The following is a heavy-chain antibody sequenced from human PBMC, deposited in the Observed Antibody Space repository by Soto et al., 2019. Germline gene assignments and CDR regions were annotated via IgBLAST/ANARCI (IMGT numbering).Heavy chain of an antibody. Sequence: QVQLVQSGAEVKKPGSSVKVSCKASGGTFSSYAISWVRQAPGQGLEWMGGIIPIFGTANYAQKFQGRVTITAEESTSTAYMELSSLRSEDTVVYYCGRLTKGDEYSYGFDYWGQGTLVTVSS. J-gene: IGHJ4*02. D-gene: IGHD5-18*01. V-gene: IGHV1-69*01. CDR1: GGTFSSYA. CDR3: GRLTKGDEYSYGFDY. CDR2: IIPIFGTA.